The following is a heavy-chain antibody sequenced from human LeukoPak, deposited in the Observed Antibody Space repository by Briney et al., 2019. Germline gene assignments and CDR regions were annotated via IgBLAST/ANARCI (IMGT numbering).Heavy chain of an antibody. J-gene: IGHJ4*02. D-gene: IGHD6-6*01. CDR1: GGSISSGGYS. CDR2: IYHSGST. Sequence: SETLSLTCAVSGGSISSGGYSWSWIRQPPGKGLEWIGYIYHSGSTNYDPSLKSRVTISVDRSKNQFSLKLSSVTAADTAVYYCARGGSFYFDYWGQGTLVTVSS. CDR3: ARGGSFYFDY. V-gene: IGHV4-30-2*01.